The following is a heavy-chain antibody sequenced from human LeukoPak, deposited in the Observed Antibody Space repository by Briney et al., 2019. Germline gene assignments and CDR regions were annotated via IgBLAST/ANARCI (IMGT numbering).Heavy chain of an antibody. CDR1: GGSFSTYY. Sequence: SETLSLTCAVYGGSFSTYYWTWICQPPGKGLEWIGEIIHSGRTDYNPTLKSRVTISVDTSKNQFSLKLSSVTAADTAVYYCARTRKRWALDYWGQGTLVTVSS. D-gene: IGHD5-24*01. J-gene: IGHJ4*02. V-gene: IGHV4-34*12. CDR3: ARTRKRWALDY. CDR2: IIHSGRT.